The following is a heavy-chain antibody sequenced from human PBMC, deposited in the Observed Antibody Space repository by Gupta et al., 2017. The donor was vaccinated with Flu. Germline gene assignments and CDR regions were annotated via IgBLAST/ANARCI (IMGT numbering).Heavy chain of an antibody. Sequence: VHLPHSGPRLVMPSVPLSPICVVPGSSITNGHYWGWVRQPSWKGPEWIATIDHRGNAYYNPSLRRRVSMSGVPSENQFSLYLYSVTAADRALYYCARGGRMSVADSYFDFWGQGIMVTVSS. V-gene: IGHV4-38-2*01. CDR2: IDHRGNA. CDR1: GSSITNGHY. J-gene: IGHJ4*02. D-gene: IGHD6-19*01. CDR3: ARGGRMSVADSYFDF.